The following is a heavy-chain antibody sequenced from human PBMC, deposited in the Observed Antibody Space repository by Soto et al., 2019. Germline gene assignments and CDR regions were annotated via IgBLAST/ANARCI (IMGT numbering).Heavy chain of an antibody. V-gene: IGHV1-18*01. CDR3: ARGPTDYYDNSGNYFLDY. CDR1: GYTFTTYG. Sequence: QVQLVQSGAEVKKPGASVKVSCKASGYTFTTYGMSWVRQAPGQGLDWMGWISTYNGNTKYAERIQGRVTMTTDTTTITVYMELRSLRSDDTAVYYCARGPTDYYDNSGNYFLDYWGQGTLVTVSS. J-gene: IGHJ4*02. D-gene: IGHD3-22*01. CDR2: ISTYNGNT.